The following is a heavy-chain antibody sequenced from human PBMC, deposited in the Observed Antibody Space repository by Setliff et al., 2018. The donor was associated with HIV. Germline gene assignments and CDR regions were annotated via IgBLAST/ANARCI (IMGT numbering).Heavy chain of an antibody. J-gene: IGHJ3*02. Sequence: WASVKVSCKASGYTFTTYSIHWVRQAPGQSLEWMGWINVGKGDTKYSQELQGRITLSTDTSANTAHMELSGLRSDDTAVYFCARGATYYYDSSGYYSLLADAFDIWGRGTMVTVSS. CDR2: INVGKGDT. CDR3: ARGATYYYDSSGYYSLLADAFDI. CDR1: GYTFTTYS. V-gene: IGHV1-3*01. D-gene: IGHD3-22*01.